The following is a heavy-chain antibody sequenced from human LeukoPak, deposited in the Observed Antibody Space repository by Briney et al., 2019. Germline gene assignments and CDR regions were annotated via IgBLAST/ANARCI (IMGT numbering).Heavy chain of an antibody. Sequence: ASVKVSCKASGYTFTGYYMHWVRQAPGQGLEWMGWINADSGGTNYAQKFQGRVTMTRDTSISTAYMELSRLRSDDTAVYYCARRYCSTTSCYMAGYWGQGTLVTVSS. D-gene: IGHD2-2*02. V-gene: IGHV1-2*02. J-gene: IGHJ4*02. CDR3: ARRYCSTTSCYMAGY. CDR2: INADSGGT. CDR1: GYTFTGYY.